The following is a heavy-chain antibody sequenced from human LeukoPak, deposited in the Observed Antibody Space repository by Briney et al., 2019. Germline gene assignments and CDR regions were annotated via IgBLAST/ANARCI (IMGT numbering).Heavy chain of an antibody. J-gene: IGHJ3*02. CDR2: INAGNGNT. CDR3: ARGGSITIFGVVISLHAFDI. D-gene: IGHD3-3*01. Sequence: ASVRASCKASGYTFTSYAMHWVRQAPGQRLEWMGWINAGNGNTKYSQKFQGRVTITRDTSASTAYMELSSLRSEDTAVYYCARGGSITIFGVVISLHAFDIWGQGTMVTVSS. V-gene: IGHV1-3*01. CDR1: GYTFTSYA.